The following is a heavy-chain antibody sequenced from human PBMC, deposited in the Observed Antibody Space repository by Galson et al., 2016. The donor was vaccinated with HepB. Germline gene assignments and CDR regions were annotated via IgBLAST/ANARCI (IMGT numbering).Heavy chain of an antibody. CDR1: GFTFSTYS. CDR3: ARSAYQYDSRSYYYGEEWFDP. Sequence: SLRLSCAASGFTFSTYSMNWVRQPPGKGLEWVLSLSSSGTYIYSADSLKGRFTISRDNAKNSLYLQMNSLIAEDTAVYYCARSAYQYDSRSYYYGEEWFDPWGQGTLVTVSS. V-gene: IGHV3-21*01. D-gene: IGHD3-22*01. CDR2: LSSSGTYI. J-gene: IGHJ5*02.